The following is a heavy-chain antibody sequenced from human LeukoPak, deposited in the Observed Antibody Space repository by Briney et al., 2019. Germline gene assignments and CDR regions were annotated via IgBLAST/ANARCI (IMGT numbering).Heavy chain of an antibody. CDR1: GFTFSSYN. V-gene: IGHV3-48*01. J-gene: IGHJ4*02. Sequence: GGSLRLSCAASGFTFSSYNMNWVRQAPGKGLEWISYISSSISSIYYADSVKGRFTISRDDAKNSLYLQMNSLRAEDTAVYYCASPIHCSGGSCYVPWGQGTLVTVSS. CDR3: ASPIHCSGGSCYVP. CDR2: ISSSISSI. D-gene: IGHD2-15*01.